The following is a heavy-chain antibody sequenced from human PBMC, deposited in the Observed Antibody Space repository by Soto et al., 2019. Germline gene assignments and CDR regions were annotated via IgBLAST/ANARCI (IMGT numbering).Heavy chain of an antibody. Sequence: EVHLLESGGGLVHPGGSLTLSCVASGFTFSHYTLNWVRQAPGKGPEWVSTISDGPTGHSHYAESVRGRFVISRDDSRNTVYLQMDSLRADDTALYYCTTRLNAHFDYWGQGVRVTVSS. CDR2: ISDGPTGHS. J-gene: IGHJ4*02. V-gene: IGHV3-23*01. D-gene: IGHD2-2*01. CDR1: GFTFSHYT. CDR3: TTRLNAHFDY.